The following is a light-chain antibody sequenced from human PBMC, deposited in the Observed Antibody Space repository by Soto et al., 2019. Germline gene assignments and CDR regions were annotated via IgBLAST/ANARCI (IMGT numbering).Light chain of an antibody. V-gene: IGKV1-39*01. CDR1: RFISSD. J-gene: IGKJ5*01. CDR3: QQSYSTHLSIS. Sequence: DILMTQSPSSLSASVGDRVTITCRASRFISSDLNWYQQKPGKAPKVLIYAASNLQSGVPSRFSGSGSGTDFTLTISSLQPEDFATYYCQQSYSTHLSISFGQGTRLE. CDR2: AAS.